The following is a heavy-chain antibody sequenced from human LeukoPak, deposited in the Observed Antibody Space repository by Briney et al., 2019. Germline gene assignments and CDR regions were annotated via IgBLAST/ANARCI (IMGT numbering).Heavy chain of an antibody. V-gene: IGHV3-23*01. CDR3: ARDLHSYVAMDV. CDR1: GTTFSAYA. D-gene: IGHD3-10*02. CDR2: IVIDGKT. Sequence: GGSLRLSCEASGTTFSAYAMTGVRQSPGKGLEGVSSIVIDGKTHYSESVKGRFAISRDNWKRILFLRLNSLRAEDTALYYCARDLHSYVAMDVWGQGTTVTVSS. J-gene: IGHJ6*02.